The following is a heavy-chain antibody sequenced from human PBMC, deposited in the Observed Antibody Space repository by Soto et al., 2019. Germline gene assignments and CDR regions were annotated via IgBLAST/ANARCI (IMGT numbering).Heavy chain of an antibody. Sequence: GGSLRLSCAASVFTFSSYGMHLVRQSPGKGLEWVAVISYDGSNKYYADSVKGRFTISRDNSKNTLYLQMNSLRAEDTAVYYCAKYMVRGDPGPWGQGTMVTVSS. V-gene: IGHV3-30*18. J-gene: IGHJ5*02. CDR3: AKYMVRGDPGP. CDR1: VFTFSSYG. D-gene: IGHD3-10*01. CDR2: ISYDGSNK.